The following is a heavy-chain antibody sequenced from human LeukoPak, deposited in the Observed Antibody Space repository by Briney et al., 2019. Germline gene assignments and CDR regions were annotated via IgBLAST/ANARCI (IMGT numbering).Heavy chain of an antibody. D-gene: IGHD2-2*01. CDR3: ATSEEYCSSTSCYPDGPLWY. Sequence: ASVKVSCKASGYTFTGYYMHWVRQAPGQGLEWMGWINPNSGGTNYAQKFQGRVTMTRDTSISTAYMELSRLRSDDTAVYYCATSEEYCSSTSCYPDGPLWYWGQGTLVTVSS. V-gene: IGHV1-2*02. J-gene: IGHJ4*02. CDR1: GYTFTGYY. CDR2: INPNSGGT.